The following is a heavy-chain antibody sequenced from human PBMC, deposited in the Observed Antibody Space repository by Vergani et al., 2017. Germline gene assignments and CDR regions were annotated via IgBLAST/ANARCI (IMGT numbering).Heavy chain of an antibody. CDR1: GYTFTSYG. CDR2: ISAYNGNT. D-gene: IGHD2-2*03. V-gene: IGHV1-18*01. Sequence: QVQLVQSGAEVKKPGASLKVSCKASGYTFTSYGISWVRQAPGQGLEWMGWISAYNGNTNYAQKLQGRVTMTTDTSTSTAYMELRSLRSDDTAVYYCAREEVGXCSSTSCPGNWFDPWGQGTLVTVSS. CDR3: AREEVGXCSSTSCPGNWFDP. J-gene: IGHJ5*02.